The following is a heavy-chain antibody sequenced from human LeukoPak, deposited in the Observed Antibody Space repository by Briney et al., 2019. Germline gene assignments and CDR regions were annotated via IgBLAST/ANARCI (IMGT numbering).Heavy chain of an antibody. D-gene: IGHD4-23*01. V-gene: IGHV3-49*04. J-gene: IGHJ4*02. CDR1: GFTFGDYA. Sequence: GGSLRLSCTASGFTFGDYAMSWVRQAPGKGLEWVGFIRSKAYGATIEYAASVKGRFTISRDDSKSIAYLQMNSLKTEDTAVYYCTRAPYGGNSLATYWGQGTLVTVSS. CDR2: IRSKAYGATI. CDR3: TRAPYGGNSLATY.